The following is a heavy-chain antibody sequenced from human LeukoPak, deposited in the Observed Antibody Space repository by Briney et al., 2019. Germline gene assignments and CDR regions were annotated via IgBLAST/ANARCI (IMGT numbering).Heavy chain of an antibody. Sequence: SETLSLTCTVSGGSIGSYYWSWIRQPPGKGLEWIGYIYYSGSTYYNPSLKSRVTISVDTSKNQFSLKLSSVTAADTAVYYCARAAGLRGITGTYYDYWGQGTLVTVSS. CDR1: GGSIGSYY. J-gene: IGHJ4*02. D-gene: IGHD1-20*01. CDR2: IYYSGST. CDR3: ARAAGLRGITGTYYDY. V-gene: IGHV4-59*12.